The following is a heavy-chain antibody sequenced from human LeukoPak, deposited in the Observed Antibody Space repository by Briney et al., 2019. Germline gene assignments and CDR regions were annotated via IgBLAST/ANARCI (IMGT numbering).Heavy chain of an antibody. V-gene: IGHV4-59*08. CDR2: IYYSGST. J-gene: IGHJ6*02. CDR1: GGSINNYY. D-gene: IGHD2-15*01. Sequence: PSETLSLTCTVSGGSINNYYWSWIRQPPGKGLEWIGYIYYSGSTNYNPSLKSRVTISVDTSKNQFSLKLSSVTAADTAVYYCARHSLGYCSGGSCYRVPYYYGMDVWGQGTTVTVSS. CDR3: ARHSLGYCSGGSCYRVPYYYGMDV.